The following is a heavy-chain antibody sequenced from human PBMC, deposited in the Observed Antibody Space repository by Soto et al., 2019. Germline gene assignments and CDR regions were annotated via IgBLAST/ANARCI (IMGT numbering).Heavy chain of an antibody. CDR1: GFTFSSYG. V-gene: IGHV3-33*01. J-gene: IGHJ3*02. Sequence: GGSLRLSCAASGFTFSSYGMHWVRQAPGKGLEWVAVIWYDGSNKYYADSVKGRFTISRDNSKNTLYLQMNSLRAEDTAVYYCARDQVGGSYASYAFDIWGKGTMGTVS. D-gene: IGHD1-26*01. CDR2: IWYDGSNK. CDR3: ARDQVGGSYASYAFDI.